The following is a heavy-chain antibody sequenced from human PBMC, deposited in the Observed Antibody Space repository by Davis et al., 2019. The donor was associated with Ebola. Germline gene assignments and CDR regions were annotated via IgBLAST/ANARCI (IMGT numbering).Heavy chain of an antibody. J-gene: IGHJ5*02. CDR1: GEKGSGYA. V-gene: IGHV1-18*01. D-gene: IGHD4-17*01. Sequence: AASVKVSCKKSGEKGSGYAISWVRQAPGQGLEWIGRINVYNGHTNYAQNFQGRVTVSTDTSTSIAYMEWRSLRSDDTALYYLARDATTVTTIWFDPWGQGILVTVSS. CDR2: INVYNGHT. CDR3: ARDATTVTTIWFDP.